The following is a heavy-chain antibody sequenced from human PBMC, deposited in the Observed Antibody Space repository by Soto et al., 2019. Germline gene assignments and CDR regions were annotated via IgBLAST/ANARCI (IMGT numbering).Heavy chain of an antibody. CDR1: GFTFTSYS. D-gene: IGHD3-9*01. Sequence: EVQLVESGGGLVKPGGSLSLSCAASGFTFTSYSMIWVRQAPGKGLEWVSSISSSSNYIYYADSVKGRFTIPRDNAKNSLYLQMNSLRAEDTAVYYCARRDPMTGYYAADCWGQGTLVTVSS. CDR3: ARRDPMTGYYAADC. CDR2: ISSSSNYI. J-gene: IGHJ4*02. V-gene: IGHV3-21*01.